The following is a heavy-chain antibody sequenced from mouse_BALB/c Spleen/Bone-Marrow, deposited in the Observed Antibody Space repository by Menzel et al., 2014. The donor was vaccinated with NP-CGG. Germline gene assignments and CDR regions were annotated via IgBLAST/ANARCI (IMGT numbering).Heavy chain of an antibody. V-gene: IGHV5-6-3*01. J-gene: IGHJ4*01. Sequence: DVKLQESGGGLVQPGGSLKLSCAASGFTFSSYGMSWVRQTPDKRLELVATINSNGGSTYYPDSVKGRFTISRDNVKNTLYLQMSSLKSEDTAMYYCAGVSYYAMDYWCQGTSVTVSS. CDR1: GFTFSSYG. CDR2: INSNGGST. CDR3: AGVSYYAMDY.